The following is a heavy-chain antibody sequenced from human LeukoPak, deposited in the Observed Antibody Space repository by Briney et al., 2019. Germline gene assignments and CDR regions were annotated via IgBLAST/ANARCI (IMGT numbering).Heavy chain of an antibody. J-gene: IGHJ4*02. CDR3: TTDGNTYYYDSSGQY. CDR1: GFTFSKAW. CDR2: IKSKTDGGTT. Sequence: SGGSLRLSCAASGFTFSKAWMSWVRQAPGKGLEWVGRIKSKTDGGTTDYAAPVKGRFTISRDDSKNTLYLQMNSLKTEDTAVYYCTTDGNTYYYDSSGQYWGQGTLVTVAS. V-gene: IGHV3-15*01. D-gene: IGHD3-22*01.